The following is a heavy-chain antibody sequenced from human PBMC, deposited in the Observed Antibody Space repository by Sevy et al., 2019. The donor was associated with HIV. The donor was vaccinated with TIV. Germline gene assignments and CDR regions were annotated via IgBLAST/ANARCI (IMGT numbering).Heavy chain of an antibody. CDR2: ISSKSGKT. J-gene: IGHJ3*01. CDR3: ARDKDHALDF. CDR1: GYSFTGNG. Sequence: ASVKVSCKDSGYSFTGNGISWVRQAPGQGLEWMGWISSKSGKTNNPWTFQGRLTMTTDTATATAHMELRNLRSDDTAVYYSARDKDHALDFWGQGTKVTVSS. V-gene: IGHV1-18*04.